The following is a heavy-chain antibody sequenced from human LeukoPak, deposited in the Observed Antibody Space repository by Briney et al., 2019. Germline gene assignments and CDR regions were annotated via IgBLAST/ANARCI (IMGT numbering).Heavy chain of an antibody. D-gene: IGHD2-2*01. CDR3: AREIHRWEVPGY. CDR2: INSDGSST. Sequence: GGSLRLSCAASGFTLSTYWMNWVRQAPGKGPVWVSRINSDGSSTSYADSVKGRFTISRDNANNTLYLQMNSLRAEDTAVYYCAREIHRWEVPGYWGQGTLVTVSS. J-gene: IGHJ4*02. V-gene: IGHV3-74*01. CDR1: GFTLSTYW.